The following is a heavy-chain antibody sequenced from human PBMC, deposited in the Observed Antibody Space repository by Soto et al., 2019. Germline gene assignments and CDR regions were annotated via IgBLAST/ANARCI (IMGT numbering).Heavy chain of an antibody. V-gene: IGHV3-43*02. CDR1: GFTFADYA. J-gene: IGHJ4*02. Sequence: EVQLLESGGGLVQRGGSLRLSCAVSGFTFADYAVHWVRQSAGKGLEWVSFINADGSEKYYADSVRGRFTISRDNSKDSFYLQMNSLRLEDTAMYYCAKAKFYYDSSPYDSWGQGTLVTVSS. CDR3: AKAKFYYDSSPYDS. CDR2: INADGSEK. D-gene: IGHD3-22*01.